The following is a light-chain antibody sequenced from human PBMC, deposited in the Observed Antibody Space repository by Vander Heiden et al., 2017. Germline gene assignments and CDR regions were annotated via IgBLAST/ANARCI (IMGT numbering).Light chain of an antibody. CDR2: CAS. CDR1: PRALYSSNNKNY. J-gene: IGKJ1*01. CDR3: QQYDSTPTT. V-gene: IGKV4-1*01. Sequence: IVMTQSPDSLAVSLGETVTITCKSSPRALYSSNNKNYLAWNQQKPGQPPKLLIYCASTRDSGVPDLFSGRGSGTDFTLTISSLQADDLSVYYCQQYDSTPTTFGQGTKVAIK.